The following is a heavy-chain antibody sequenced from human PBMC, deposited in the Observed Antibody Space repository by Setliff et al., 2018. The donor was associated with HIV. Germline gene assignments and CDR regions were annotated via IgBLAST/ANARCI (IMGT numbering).Heavy chain of an antibody. V-gene: IGHV3-23*05. J-gene: IGHJ4*02. D-gene: IGHD4-4*01. CDR1: GFALNGYT. CDR3: ATTQTVITVYGPFDS. Sequence: GGSLRLSCAASGFALNGYTMSWVRQAPGKGLEWVSAIKNSDTIYHADSVKGRFTASRDNSKNTVYLQMDSLRAEDTAMYYCATTQTVITVYGPFDSWGQGTPVTVS. CDR2: IKNSDTI.